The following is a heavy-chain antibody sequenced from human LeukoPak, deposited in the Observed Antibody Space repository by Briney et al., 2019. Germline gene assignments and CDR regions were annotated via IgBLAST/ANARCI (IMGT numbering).Heavy chain of an antibody. J-gene: IGHJ4*02. V-gene: IGHV4-34*01. Sequence: SESLSLTCAVYGGSFSGYYWSWIRQPPGKGLEWIGEINHSGSTNYNPSLKSRVTISVDTSKNQFSLKLSSVTAADTAVYYCARDLLHYSYGPSGDYWGQGTLVTVSS. CDR3: ARDLLHYSYGPSGDY. CDR2: INHSGST. D-gene: IGHD5-18*01. CDR1: GGSFSGYY.